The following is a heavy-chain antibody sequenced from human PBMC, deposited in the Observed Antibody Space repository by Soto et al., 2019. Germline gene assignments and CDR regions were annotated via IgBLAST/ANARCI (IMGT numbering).Heavy chain of an antibody. J-gene: IGHJ5*02. CDR2: IYTSGST. CDR1: GDSISGYY. Sequence: QVQLQESGPRLLKPSETLSLTCTVSGDSISGYYWSWIRQPAGKGLEWIGRIYTSGSTNYDPSLKSRVTMSVDTSKSQFSLKLSSVTAADTAVYYCARVVTSGNWFAPWGQGTLVTVSS. V-gene: IGHV4-4*07. D-gene: IGHD5-18*01. CDR3: ARVVTSGNWFAP.